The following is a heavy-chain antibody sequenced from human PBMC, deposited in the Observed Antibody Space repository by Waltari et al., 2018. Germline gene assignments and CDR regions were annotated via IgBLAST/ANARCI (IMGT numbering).Heavy chain of an antibody. V-gene: IGHV3-49*04. D-gene: IGHD2-21*02. J-gene: IGHJ4*02. CDR2: IRSKAYGGTT. CDR3: TRDLCGGDCYSSWGYFDY. Sequence: EVQLVESGGGLVQPGGSLRLSCAASGFTFGDYAMSWVRQAPGKGLEWVGFIRSKAYGGTTEYAAAVKGRFTISRDDSKSIAYLQMNSLKTEDTAVYYCTRDLCGGDCYSSWGYFDYWGQGTLVTVSS. CDR1: GFTFGDYA.